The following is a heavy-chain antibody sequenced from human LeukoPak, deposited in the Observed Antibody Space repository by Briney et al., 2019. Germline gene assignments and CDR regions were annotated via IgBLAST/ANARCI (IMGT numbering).Heavy chain of an antibody. J-gene: IGHJ6*03. CDR2: ISSSSSYI. Sequence: GSLRLSCAASGFTLSSYSMNWVRQAPGKGLEWVSSISSSSSYIYYADSVKGRFTISRDNAKNSLYLQMNSLRAEDTAVYYCASNLVPARPNYYYYMDVWGKGTTVTVSS. CDR1: GFTLSSYS. V-gene: IGHV3-21*01. CDR3: ASNLVPARPNYYYYMDV. D-gene: IGHD2-2*01.